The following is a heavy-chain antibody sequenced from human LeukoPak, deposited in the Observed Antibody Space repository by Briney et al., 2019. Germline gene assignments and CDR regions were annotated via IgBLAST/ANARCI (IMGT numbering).Heavy chain of an antibody. CDR1: GGSISSSSYY. J-gene: IGHJ4*02. V-gene: IGHV4-39*01. CDR3: ARGRQILLWFGELSI. CDR2: IYYSGST. D-gene: IGHD3-10*01. Sequence: SETLSLTCTVSGGSISSSSYYWGWIRQPPGKGLEWIGSIYYSGSTYYNPSLKSRVTISVDTSKNQFSLKLSSVTAADTAVYYCARGRQILLWFGELSIWGQGTLVTISS.